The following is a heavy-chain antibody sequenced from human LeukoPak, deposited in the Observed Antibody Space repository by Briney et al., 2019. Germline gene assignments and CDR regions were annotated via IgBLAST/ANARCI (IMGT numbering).Heavy chain of an antibody. Sequence: ASVKVSCKASGYIFSAYYMHWVRQAPGQGLEWMGWINPNSGGTNYAQKFQGRVTMTRDTSISTAYMELSRLRSDDTAVYYCARSARPREFFDYWGQGTLVTVSS. V-gene: IGHV1-2*02. CDR2: INPNSGGT. J-gene: IGHJ4*02. CDR1: GYIFSAYY. D-gene: IGHD6-6*01. CDR3: ARSARPREFFDY.